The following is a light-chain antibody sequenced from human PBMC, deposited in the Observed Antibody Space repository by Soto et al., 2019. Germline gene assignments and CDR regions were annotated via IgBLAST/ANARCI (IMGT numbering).Light chain of an antibody. V-gene: IGKV1-5*03. J-gene: IGKJ1*01. CDR3: QQYHIYSGT. Sequence: DIQMTQSPSTLSASVGYRVTITCRARQNIDSWLAWYQQRPGKPPNLLIYKASTLASGVPSRFSGSGSGTEFTLTINSLQPDDFATYYCQQYHIYSGTFGQGTKVDIK. CDR2: KAS. CDR1: QNIDSW.